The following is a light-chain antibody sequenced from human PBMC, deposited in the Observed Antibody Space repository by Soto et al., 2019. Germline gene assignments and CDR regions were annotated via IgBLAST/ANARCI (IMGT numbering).Light chain of an antibody. CDR2: TAS. CDR1: QSISTW. J-gene: IGKJ1*01. CDR3: QQYNSYSHT. V-gene: IGKV1-5*03. Sequence: DIQMTQSPSTLSASVGDRVTITCRASQSISTWLAWYQQEPGKAPKLLIHTASSLQSGVPSRFSGSGSGTDFTLTISSLHPDDFATYYCQQYNSYSHTFGQGTRVEIK.